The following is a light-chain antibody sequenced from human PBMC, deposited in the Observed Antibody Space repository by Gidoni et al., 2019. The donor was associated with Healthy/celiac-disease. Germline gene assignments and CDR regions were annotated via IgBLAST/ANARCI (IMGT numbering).Light chain of an antibody. CDR3: QQLNSSPPMIT. CDR2: AAS. Sequence: DIQLTQSPSFLSASVGDRVTITCRASQGISSYLAWYQQKPGKAPKLLIYAASTLQSGVPSRFSGSGSGTEFTLTISSLQPEDFATYYCQQLNSSPPMITFGQGTRLEIK. J-gene: IGKJ5*01. CDR1: QGISSY. V-gene: IGKV1-9*01.